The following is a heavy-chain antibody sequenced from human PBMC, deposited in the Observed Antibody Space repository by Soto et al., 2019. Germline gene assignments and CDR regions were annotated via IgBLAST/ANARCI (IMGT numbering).Heavy chain of an antibody. D-gene: IGHD3-9*01. Sequence: GGSLRLSCAASVFTFSGYWMHWVRQAPGKGLVWVSRINSDGSNTNYADSVKGRFTISRDNAKNTLYLQMNSLRAEDTAVYYCTRDTIFSTAAFDIWGQGTMVTVSS. CDR3: TRDTIFSTAAFDI. V-gene: IGHV3-74*01. CDR2: INSDGSNT. CDR1: VFTFSGYW. J-gene: IGHJ3*02.